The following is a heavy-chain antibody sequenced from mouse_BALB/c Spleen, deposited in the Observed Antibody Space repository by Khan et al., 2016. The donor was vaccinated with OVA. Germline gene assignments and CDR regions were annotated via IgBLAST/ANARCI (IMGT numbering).Heavy chain of an antibody. Sequence: QVQLQQSGPGLVQPSQSLSITCTVSGFSLTNYSVHWVRQSPGKGLEWLGVIWSAGSTDYNAAFISRLTIRKDNSRSQVFFKMNNLQPTDTAIYYCARRGYDYGRGALFAYWGQGTLVTVSA. CDR3: ARRGYDYGRGALFAY. CDR2: IWSAGST. D-gene: IGHD2-4*01. V-gene: IGHV2-2*02. CDR1: GFSLTNYS. J-gene: IGHJ3*01.